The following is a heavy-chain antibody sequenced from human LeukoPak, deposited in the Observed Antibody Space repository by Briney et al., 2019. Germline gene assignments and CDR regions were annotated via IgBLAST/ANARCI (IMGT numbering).Heavy chain of an antibody. Sequence: SETLSLTCAVYGGSFSGYYWSWIRQPPGKGLEWIGEINHSGSTNYNPSLKSRVTISVDTSKNQFSLKLSSVTAADTAVYYCARGRKSAARPLLDYWGQGTLVTVSS. CDR2: INHSGST. CDR3: ARGRKSAARPLLDY. V-gene: IGHV4-34*01. J-gene: IGHJ4*02. D-gene: IGHD6-6*01. CDR1: GGSFSGYY.